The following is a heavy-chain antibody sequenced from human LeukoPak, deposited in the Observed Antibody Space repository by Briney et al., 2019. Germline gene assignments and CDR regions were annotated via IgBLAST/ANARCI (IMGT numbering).Heavy chain of an antibody. CDR3: ASGSSGWYYRIDY. J-gene: IGHJ4*02. CDR1: GGSISSYY. CDR2: IYYSGGT. D-gene: IGHD6-19*01. Sequence: SETLSLTCTVSGGSISSYYWSWIRQPPGKGLEWIGYIYYSGGTNYNPSLKSRVTISVDTSKNQFSLKLSSVTAADTAVCYCASGSSGWYYRIDYWGQGTLVTVSS. V-gene: IGHV4-59*01.